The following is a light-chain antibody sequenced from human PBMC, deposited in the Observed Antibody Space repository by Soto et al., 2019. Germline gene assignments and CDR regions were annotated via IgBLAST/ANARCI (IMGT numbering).Light chain of an antibody. Sequence: QSALTQPPSVSAAPGQKVTISCSGSSSNIGNNYVSWYQQLPGTAPKLLIYDNNKRPSGIPDRFSGFKSGTSATLGITGLQTGDEADYYCGTWDNGLSVYVFGTGTKLTVL. V-gene: IGLV1-51*01. CDR2: DNN. CDR3: GTWDNGLSVYV. CDR1: SSNIGNNY. J-gene: IGLJ1*01.